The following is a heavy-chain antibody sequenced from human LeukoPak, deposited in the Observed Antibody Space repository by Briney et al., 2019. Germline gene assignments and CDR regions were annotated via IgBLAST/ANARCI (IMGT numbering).Heavy chain of an antibody. Sequence: SETLSLTCTVSHVSISTYYWSWIRQPPGKGLEWMGYIHYSGSTNYNPSLKSRVTISVDTSKKQLSLMLRSVTAADTAVYYCARDIYGSGRGWFDTWGQGRLVTVSS. CDR3: ARDIYGSGRGWFDT. CDR1: HVSISTYY. D-gene: IGHD3-10*01. V-gene: IGHV4-59*01. J-gene: IGHJ5*02. CDR2: IHYSGST.